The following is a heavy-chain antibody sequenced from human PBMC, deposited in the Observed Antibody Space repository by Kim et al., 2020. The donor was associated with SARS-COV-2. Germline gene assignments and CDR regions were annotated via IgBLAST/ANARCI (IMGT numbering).Heavy chain of an antibody. CDR2: INHSGST. CDR3: ARGGQRSAFDI. J-gene: IGHJ3*02. CDR1: GGSFSGYY. Sequence: SETLSLTCAVYGGSFSGYYWSWIRQPPGKGLEWIGEINHSGSTNYNPSLKSRVTISVDTSKNQFSLKLSSVTAADTAVYYCARGGQRSAFDIWGQGTMVTVSS. V-gene: IGHV4-34*01.